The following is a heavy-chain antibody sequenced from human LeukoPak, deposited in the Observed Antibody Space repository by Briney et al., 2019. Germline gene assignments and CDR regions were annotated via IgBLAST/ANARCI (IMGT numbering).Heavy chain of an antibody. Sequence: ASVKVSCKASGGTFSNYAISWVRQAPGQGLEWMGGIIPIFGTTNYAQKFQDRVTITADKSTSTAYMELSSLRSEDTAVYYCARERSVYYFDYWGQGTLVTVSS. CDR2: IIPIFGTT. CDR1: GGTFSNYA. J-gene: IGHJ4*02. V-gene: IGHV1-69*06. CDR3: ARERSVYYFDY.